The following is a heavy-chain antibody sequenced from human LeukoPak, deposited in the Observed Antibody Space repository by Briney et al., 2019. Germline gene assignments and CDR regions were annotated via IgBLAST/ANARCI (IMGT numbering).Heavy chain of an antibody. CDR2: IYTSGST. D-gene: IGHD1-1*01. J-gene: IGHJ4*02. Sequence: SETLSLTCTVSGGSISSGSYYWSWIRQPAGKGLEWIGRIYTSGSTNYNPSLKSRVTMSVDTSKNQFSLKLSSVTAADTAVYYCARGTSGSSRSCYDCWGRGTLVTVSS. CDR1: GGSISSGSYY. V-gene: IGHV4-61*02. CDR3: ARGTSGSSRSCYDC.